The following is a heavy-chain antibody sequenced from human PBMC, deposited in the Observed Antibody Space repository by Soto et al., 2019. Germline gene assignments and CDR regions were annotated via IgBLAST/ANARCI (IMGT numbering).Heavy chain of an antibody. CDR3: ARGRVAMVVTAIPSRFDY. J-gene: IGHJ4*02. CDR2: ISYDGSNK. D-gene: IGHD2-21*02. CDR1: GFTFSSYA. V-gene: IGHV3-30-3*01. Sequence: QVQLVESGGGVVQPGRSPRLSCAASGFTFSSYAMHWVRQAPGKGLEWVAVISYDGSNKYYADSVKGRFTISRDNSKNTLYLQMNSLRAEDTAVYYCARGRVAMVVTAIPSRFDYWGQGTLVTVSS.